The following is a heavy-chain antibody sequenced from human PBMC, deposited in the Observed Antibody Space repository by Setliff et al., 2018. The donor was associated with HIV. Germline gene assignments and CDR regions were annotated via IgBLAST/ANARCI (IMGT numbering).Heavy chain of an antibody. CDR3: ARDPRIAVARDYYSYYIDV. CDR2: IIPIFGTA. D-gene: IGHD6-19*01. CDR1: GGTFSGYA. J-gene: IGHJ6*03. Sequence: ASVKVSCKASGGTFSGYAISWVRQAPGQGLEWMGGIIPIFGTADYAQKFQGRVTITADASTSTAYMELSSLRSEDTAVYYCARDPRIAVARDYYSYYIDVWGKGTTVTVSS. V-gene: IGHV1-69*13.